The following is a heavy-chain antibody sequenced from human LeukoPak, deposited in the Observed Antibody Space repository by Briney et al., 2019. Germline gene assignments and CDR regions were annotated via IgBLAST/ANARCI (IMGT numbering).Heavy chain of an antibody. V-gene: IGHV3-30*04. CDR3: AGSPSNFDWFPSPLDY. Sequence: PGRSLRLSCAASGFTFSSYAMHWVRQAPGKGLEWVAVISYDGSNKYYADSVKGRFTISRDNSKNTPYLQMNSLRAEDTAVYYCAGSPSNFDWFPSPLDYWGQGTLVTVSS. D-gene: IGHD3-9*01. CDR2: ISYDGSNK. J-gene: IGHJ4*02. CDR1: GFTFSSYA.